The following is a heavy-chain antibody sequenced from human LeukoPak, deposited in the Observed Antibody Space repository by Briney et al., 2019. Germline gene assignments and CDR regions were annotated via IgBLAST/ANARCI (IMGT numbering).Heavy chain of an antibody. Sequence: RSETLSLTCAVYGGSFSGYYWSLIRQPPGKGLEWIGEINHSGSTNYNPSLKSRVTISVDTSKNQFSLKLSSVTAADTAVYYCARNGFTFGGVHDAFDIWGQGTMVTVSS. CDR2: INHSGST. CDR1: GGSFSGYY. J-gene: IGHJ3*02. D-gene: IGHD3-16*01. V-gene: IGHV4-34*01. CDR3: ARNGFTFGGVHDAFDI.